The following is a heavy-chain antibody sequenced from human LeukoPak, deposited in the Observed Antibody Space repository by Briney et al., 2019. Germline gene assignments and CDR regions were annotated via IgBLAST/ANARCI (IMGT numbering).Heavy chain of an antibody. CDR2: INPNSGGT. CDR1: GYTFTGYY. D-gene: IGHD3-10*01. V-gene: IGHV1-2*02. Sequence: ASVKASCKASGYTFTGYYMHWVRQAPGQGLEWMGWINPNSGGTNYAQKFQGRVTMTRDTSISTAYMELSRLRSDDTAVYYCARDLSADYYGSGSYYSGYYYYMDVWGKGTTVTVSS. CDR3: ARDLSADYYGSGSYYSGYYYYMDV. J-gene: IGHJ6*03.